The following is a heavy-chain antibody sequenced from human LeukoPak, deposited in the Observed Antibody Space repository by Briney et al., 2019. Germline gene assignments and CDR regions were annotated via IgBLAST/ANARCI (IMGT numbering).Heavy chain of an antibody. CDR1: GFTFSSYG. J-gene: IGHJ4*02. V-gene: IGHV3-30*02. CDR3: AIEGGGYSYGRTYYFDY. D-gene: IGHD5-18*01. CDR2: IRYDGSNK. Sequence: GGSLRLSCAASGFTFSSYGMHWVRQAPGKGLEWVAFIRYDGSNKYYADSVKGRFTISRDNSKNTLYLQMNSLRAEDTAVYYCAIEGGGYSYGRTYYFDYWGQGTLVTVSS.